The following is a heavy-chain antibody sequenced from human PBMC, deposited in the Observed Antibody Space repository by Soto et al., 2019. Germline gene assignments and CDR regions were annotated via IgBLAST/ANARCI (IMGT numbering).Heavy chain of an antibody. CDR3: ARLDYSGSYSRWLDP. CDR1: GGSFTDYY. D-gene: IGHD1-26*01. CDR2: INHSGST. J-gene: IGHJ5*02. Sequence: SETLSLTCAVYGGSFTDYYWSWIRQSPGKGLEWIGEINHSGSTNYNPSLKSRAAISVDTSKKHFSLKLSSVIAADTAVYYCARLDYSGSYSRWLDPWGQGTLVTVSS. V-gene: IGHV4-34*01.